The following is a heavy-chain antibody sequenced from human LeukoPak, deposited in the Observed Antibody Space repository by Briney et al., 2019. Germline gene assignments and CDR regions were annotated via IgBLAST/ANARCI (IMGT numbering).Heavy chain of an antibody. V-gene: IGHV3-43*01. CDR2: ISWDGGST. J-gene: IGHJ6*02. CDR3: AKDIGGEYYYGSGSYWYGMDV. CDR1: GFTFDDYT. D-gene: IGHD3-10*01. Sequence: GGPLRLSCAASGFTFDDYTMHWVRQAPGKGLEWVSLISWDGGSTYYADAVKGRFTISRDNSKNSLYLQMNSLRTEDTALSYCAKDIGGEYYYGSGSYWYGMDVWGQGTTVTVSS.